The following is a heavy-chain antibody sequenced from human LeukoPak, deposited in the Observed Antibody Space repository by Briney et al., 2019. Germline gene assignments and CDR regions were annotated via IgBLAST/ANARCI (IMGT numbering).Heavy chain of an antibody. CDR2: IYYSGTT. Sequence: SETLSLTCIVTGGSISSSSHYWGWIRQPPGKGLEWIGSIYYSGTTYYNPSLTSRVTIPVDTSKNQFSLKLSSVTATDTAVYYCARRITGTTSDSFDYWGQGTLVTVSS. V-gene: IGHV4-39*01. D-gene: IGHD1-20*01. CDR3: ARRITGTTSDSFDY. J-gene: IGHJ4*02. CDR1: GGSISSSSHY.